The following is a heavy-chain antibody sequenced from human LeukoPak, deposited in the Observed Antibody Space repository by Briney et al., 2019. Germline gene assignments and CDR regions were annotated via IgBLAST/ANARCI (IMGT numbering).Heavy chain of an antibody. J-gene: IGHJ4*02. CDR1: GGTFSSYA. Sequence: SVKASCKASGGTFSSYAISWVRQAPGQGLEWMGGIIPIFGTANYAQKFQGRVTITADESTSTAYMELSSLRSEDTAVYYCARVGYSSSVEYYFDYWGQGTLVTVSS. V-gene: IGHV1-69*13. D-gene: IGHD6-13*01. CDR3: ARVGYSSSVEYYFDY. CDR2: IIPIFGTA.